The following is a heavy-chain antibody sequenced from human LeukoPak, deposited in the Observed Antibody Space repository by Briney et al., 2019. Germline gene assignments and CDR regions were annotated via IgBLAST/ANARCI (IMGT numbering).Heavy chain of an antibody. CDR3: VREVYNGNWFDP. D-gene: IGHD1-14*01. CDR2: ISGNGGAT. J-gene: IGHJ5*02. Sequence: GEALRLSCSASGFTFSTYAMHWVRQAPGKGLEYVSAISGNGGATYYSDSVKGRFTISRDNSKNTLYLQMSSLRPEDTAVYYCVREVYNGNWFDPWGQGTLVTLS. CDR1: GFTFSTYA. V-gene: IGHV3-64D*06.